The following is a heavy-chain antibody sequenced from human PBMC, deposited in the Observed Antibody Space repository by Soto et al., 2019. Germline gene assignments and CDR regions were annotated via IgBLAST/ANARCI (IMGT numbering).Heavy chain of an antibody. V-gene: IGHV4-59*01. J-gene: IGHJ4*02. CDR1: GGSISSYY. Sequence: PSETLSLTXTVSGGSISSYYWSWIRQPPGKGLEWIAHIYYSGSTNYSPSLKSRVTISVDTSKNQFSLKLSSVTAADTAVYYCARSPIAARPHFDYWGQGTLVTVSS. CDR3: ARSPIAARPHFDY. D-gene: IGHD6-6*01. CDR2: IYYSGST.